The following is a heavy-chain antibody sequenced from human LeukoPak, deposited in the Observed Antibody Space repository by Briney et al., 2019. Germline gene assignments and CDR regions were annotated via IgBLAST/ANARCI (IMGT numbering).Heavy chain of an antibody. Sequence: ASVKVSCKASGYTFTGYYMHLVRQAPGQGLEWMGWINPNSGGTNYAQKFQGRVTMTRDTSISTAYMELSRLRSDDTAVYYCARGSDDFWSGYSPSYWGQGTLVTVSS. CDR3: ARGSDDFWSGYSPSY. CDR1: GYTFTGYY. V-gene: IGHV1-2*02. CDR2: INPNSGGT. J-gene: IGHJ4*02. D-gene: IGHD3-3*01.